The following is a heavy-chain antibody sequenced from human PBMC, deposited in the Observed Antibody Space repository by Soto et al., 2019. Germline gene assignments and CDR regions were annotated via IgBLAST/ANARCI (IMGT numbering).Heavy chain of an antibody. V-gene: IGHV4-30-2*01. Sequence: LSLTCTVSGGSISSGGYSWSWIRQPPGKGLEWIGYIYHSGSTYYNPSLKSRVTISVDRSKNQFSLKLSSVTAADTAVYYCARGVVVVPAATYYFDYWGQGTLVTVSS. J-gene: IGHJ4*02. CDR2: IYHSGST. CDR3: ARGVVVVPAATYYFDY. D-gene: IGHD2-2*01. CDR1: GGSISSGGYS.